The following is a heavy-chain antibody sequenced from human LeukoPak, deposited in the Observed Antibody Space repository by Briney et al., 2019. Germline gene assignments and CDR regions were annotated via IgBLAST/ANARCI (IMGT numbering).Heavy chain of an antibody. D-gene: IGHD4-17*01. CDR3: AKEPDYGDYFDY. CDR2: ITRSGGST. Sequence: GGSLRLSCAASGFTFSSYAMSWVRQAPGKGLEWVSAITRSGGSTYYADSVKGRFTISRDNSKNTLFLQMNSLRAEDTAVYYCAKEPDYGDYFDYWGQGTLVTVSS. V-gene: IGHV3-23*01. CDR1: GFTFSSYA. J-gene: IGHJ4*02.